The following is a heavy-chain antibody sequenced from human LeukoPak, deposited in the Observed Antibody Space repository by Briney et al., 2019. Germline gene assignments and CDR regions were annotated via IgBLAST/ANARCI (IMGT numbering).Heavy chain of an antibody. V-gene: IGHV1-69*05. J-gene: IGHJ4*02. CDR1: GGTFSSYA. CDR3: ASATVATTMTW. CDR2: IIPIFGTA. Sequence: VASVKVSCKASGGTFSSYAISWVRQAPGQGLEWMGRIIPIFGTANYAQKFQGRVTITTDESTSTAYMELSSLRPEDTAVYYCASATVATTMTWWGQGTLVTVSS. D-gene: IGHD5-12*01.